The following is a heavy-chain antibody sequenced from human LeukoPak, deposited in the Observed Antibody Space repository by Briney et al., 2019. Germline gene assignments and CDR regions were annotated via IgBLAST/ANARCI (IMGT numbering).Heavy chain of an antibody. Sequence: GRSLRLSCAASGFTFSSYGMHRVRQAPGKGLEWVAVVWFDGTNKYYADSVKGRFTISRDNSKNTVYLQMNSLRAEDTAIYYCARDHVIKQAPPGYWGQGTLVTVSS. D-gene: IGHD3-10*01. J-gene: IGHJ4*02. V-gene: IGHV3-33*08. CDR1: GFTFSSYG. CDR2: VWFDGTNK. CDR3: ARDHVIKQAPPGY.